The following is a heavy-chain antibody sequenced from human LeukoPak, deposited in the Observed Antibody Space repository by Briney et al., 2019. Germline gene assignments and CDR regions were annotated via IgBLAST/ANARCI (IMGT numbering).Heavy chain of an antibody. CDR2: IRYDGSNK. CDR1: GFTFSSQW. D-gene: IGHD3-3*01. V-gene: IGHV3-30*02. Sequence: PGGSLRLSCAASGFTFSSQWMNWVRQTPGKGLEWVAFIRYDGSNKYYADSVKGRFTISRDNSKNTLYLQMNSLRAEDTAVYYCAKPPRVFGLGIDYGGQGPLVTVPS. CDR3: AKPPRVFGLGIDY. J-gene: IGHJ4*02.